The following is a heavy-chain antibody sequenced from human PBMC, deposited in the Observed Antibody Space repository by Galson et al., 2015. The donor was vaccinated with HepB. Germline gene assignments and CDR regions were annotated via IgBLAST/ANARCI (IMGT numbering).Heavy chain of an antibody. CDR1: GFTFNNYG. CDR2: IRYDGSNK. V-gene: IGHV3-30*02. CDR3: VKEGSGTLV. Sequence: SLRLSCAASGFTFNNYGMHWVRQAPGKGLEWVAFIRYDGSNKYYADSVKGRFTISRDNSKNTLYLQINSLRPEDTAVYYCVKEGSGTLVWGQGTLVTVSS. J-gene: IGHJ4*02. D-gene: IGHD6-13*01.